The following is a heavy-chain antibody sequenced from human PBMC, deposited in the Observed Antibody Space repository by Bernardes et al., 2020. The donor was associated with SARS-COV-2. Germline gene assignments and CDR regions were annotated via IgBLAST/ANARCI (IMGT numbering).Heavy chain of an antibody. D-gene: IGHD3-10*01. J-gene: IGHJ6*02. CDR1: GFTFSTYA. CDR2: ISGSAGAT. V-gene: IGHV3-23*01. Sequence: GGSLRLSCAASGFTFSTYAMSWVRQAPGKGLEWVSGISGSAGATYYTDSVKGRFTISRDNSKNTLYLQMNSLRAEDTAVYYCSRYVSGSYQYYYYGMDVWGQGTTVTVSS. CDR3: SRYVSGSYQYYYYGMDV.